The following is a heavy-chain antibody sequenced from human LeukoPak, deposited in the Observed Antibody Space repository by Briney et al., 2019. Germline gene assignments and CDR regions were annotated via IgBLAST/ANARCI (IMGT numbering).Heavy chain of an antibody. V-gene: IGHV4-34*01. D-gene: IGHD3-22*01. CDR1: GGSISSYY. Sequence: KPSETLSLTCTVSGGSISSYYWSWIRQPPGKGLEWIGEINHSGSTNYNPSLKSRVTISVDTSKNQFSLKLSSVTAADTAVYYCARGRSTYYYDSSGRRTLYFDYWGQGTLVTVSS. CDR2: INHSGST. J-gene: IGHJ4*02. CDR3: ARGRSTYYYDSSGRRTLYFDY.